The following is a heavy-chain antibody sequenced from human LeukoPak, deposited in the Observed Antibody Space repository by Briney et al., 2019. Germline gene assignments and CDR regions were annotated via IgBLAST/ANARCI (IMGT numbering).Heavy chain of an antibody. J-gene: IGHJ4*02. Sequence: SETLSLTCTVSGGSISSYYWSWIRQPPGKGLEWIGYIYYSGSTNYNPSLKSRVTISVDTSKSQFSLKLSSVTAADTAVYYCARAEYDFWSGYPYYFDYWGQGTLVTVSS. CDR3: ARAEYDFWSGYPYYFDY. CDR2: IYYSGST. D-gene: IGHD3-3*01. CDR1: GGSISSYY. V-gene: IGHV4-59*01.